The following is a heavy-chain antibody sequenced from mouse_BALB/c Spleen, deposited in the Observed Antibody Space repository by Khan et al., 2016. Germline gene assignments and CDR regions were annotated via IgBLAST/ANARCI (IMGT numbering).Heavy chain of an antibody. CDR3: TRGDYYGSGY. V-gene: IGHV3-1*02. D-gene: IGHD1-1*01. CDR2: IHYSGST. J-gene: IGHJ2*01. CDR1: GYSISSGYS. Sequence: EVQLQESGPDLVKPSQSLSLTCTVTGYSISSGYSWHWIRQFPGNKLEWMAYIHYSGSTNYNPSLKSRISITRDPFKNQFFLQLISVTTEDTATYYCTRGDYYGSGYWGQGTTLTVSS.